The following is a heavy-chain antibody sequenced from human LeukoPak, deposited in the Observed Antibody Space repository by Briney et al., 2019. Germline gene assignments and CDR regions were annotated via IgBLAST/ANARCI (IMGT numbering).Heavy chain of an antibody. CDR2: TYYSSKWYN. CDR3: ARGAVAVRNSFDI. J-gene: IGHJ3*02. CDR1: GDSVSSNSAA. Sequence: SQTLCLTCAISGDSVSSNSAAWNWIRQSPSRGLEWLGRTYYSSKWYNDYAVSVKSRITINPDTSKNQFSLQLNSVTPEDTALYYCARGAVAVRNSFDIWGQGTMVRVPS. V-gene: IGHV6-1*01. D-gene: IGHD6-19*01.